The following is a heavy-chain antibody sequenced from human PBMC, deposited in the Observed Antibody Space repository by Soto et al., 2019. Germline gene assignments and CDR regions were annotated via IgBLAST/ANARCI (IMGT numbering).Heavy chain of an antibody. CDR1: GFTFSSYS. CDR2: ISSSSSTI. D-gene: IGHD2-2*01. J-gene: IGHJ4*02. Sequence: GGSLRLSCAASGFTFSSYSMNWVRQAPGKGLEWVSYISSSSSTIYYADSVKGRFTISRDNAKNSLHLQMNSLRDEDTAVYYCERDGDAYSDLVVVPATHFDYCGQGTLVTFSS. V-gene: IGHV3-48*02. CDR3: ERDGDAYSDLVVVPATHFDY.